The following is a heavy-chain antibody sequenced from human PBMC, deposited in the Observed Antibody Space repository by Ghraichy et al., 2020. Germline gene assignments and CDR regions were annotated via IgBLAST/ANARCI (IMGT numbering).Heavy chain of an antibody. J-gene: IGHJ1*01. V-gene: IGHV3-7*01. CDR3: ARTSNAGYSSSWAKH. CDR1: GFTFSSYW. D-gene: IGHD6-13*01. CDR2: INQDGSEK. Sequence: GGSLRLSCAASGFTFSSYWMSWVRQAPGKGLEWVANINQDGSEKYYVDSVKGRFTISRDNAKNSLYLQMNSLRAEDTAVYYCARTSNAGYSSSWAKHWGQGTLVTVSS.